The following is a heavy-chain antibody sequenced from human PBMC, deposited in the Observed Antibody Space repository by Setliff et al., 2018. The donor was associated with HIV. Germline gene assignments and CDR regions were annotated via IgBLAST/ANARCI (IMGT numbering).Heavy chain of an antibody. CDR2: IIPIFGTG. Sequence: GASVKVSCKASGGTFSNYAISWVRQAPGQGLEWMGGIIPIFGTGMYAQKFQGRVTITADESTTTAYMELSSLRSEDTAVYYCARDPTTVMGYFDYWGQGTLVTVSS. J-gene: IGHJ4*02. V-gene: IGHV1-69*13. D-gene: IGHD4-17*01. CDR3: ARDPTTVMGYFDY. CDR1: GGTFSNYA.